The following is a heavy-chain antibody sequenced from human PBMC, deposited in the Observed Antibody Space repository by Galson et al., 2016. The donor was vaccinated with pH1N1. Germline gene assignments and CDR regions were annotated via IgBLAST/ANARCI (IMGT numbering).Heavy chain of an antibody. V-gene: IGHV3-53*05. Sequence: SLRLSCAASGFTVSSNYMSWVRQAPGKGPEWVSIVYSGGNTYYADSVKGRFTISRDNSNNTLYLQMNSLRAEDTAVYYCARVWSYDFWSGVGDFYFDYWGQGILVTVSS. D-gene: IGHD3-3*01. CDR2: VYSGGNT. CDR3: ARVWSYDFWSGVGDFYFDY. J-gene: IGHJ4*02. CDR1: GFTVSSNY.